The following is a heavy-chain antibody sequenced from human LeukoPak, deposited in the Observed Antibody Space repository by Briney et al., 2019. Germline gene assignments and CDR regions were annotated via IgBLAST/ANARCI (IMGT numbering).Heavy chain of an antibody. Sequence: GGSLRLSCAASGFTSSSYAVHWVRQAPGKGLEWVAVISYDGSNKYYADSVKGRFTISRDNSKNTLYLQMNSLRAEDTAVYYCARDTKWEPKYYFDYWGQGTLVTVSS. CDR1: GFTSSSYA. D-gene: IGHD1-26*01. V-gene: IGHV3-30-3*01. J-gene: IGHJ4*02. CDR2: ISYDGSNK. CDR3: ARDTKWEPKYYFDY.